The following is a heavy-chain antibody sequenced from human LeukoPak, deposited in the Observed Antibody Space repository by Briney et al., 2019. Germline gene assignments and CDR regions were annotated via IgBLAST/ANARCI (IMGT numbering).Heavy chain of an antibody. CDR3: AREVYDSSGYWYY. D-gene: IGHD3-22*01. Sequence: SETLSLTCTVSGGSISSYYWSWIRQPPGKGLEWIGYIYYSGSTNYNPSLKSRVTISVDTSKNQFSLKLSSVTAADTAVYYCAREVYDSSGYWYYWGQGTLVTVSS. CDR1: GGSISSYY. V-gene: IGHV4-59*12. J-gene: IGHJ4*02. CDR2: IYYSGST.